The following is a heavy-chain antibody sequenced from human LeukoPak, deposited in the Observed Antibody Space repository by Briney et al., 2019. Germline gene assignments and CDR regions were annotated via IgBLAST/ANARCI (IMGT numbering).Heavy chain of an antibody. Sequence: PSETLSLTCAVYGGSFSGYYWSWIRQPPGKGLEWIGEINHSGSTNYNPSLKSRVTISVDTSKNQFSLKLSSVTAADTAVYYCARGGYDILTGYLTYFDYWGQGTLVTVSS. CDR2: INHSGST. V-gene: IGHV4-34*01. CDR3: ARGGYDILTGYLTYFDY. CDR1: GGSFSGYY. J-gene: IGHJ4*02. D-gene: IGHD3-9*01.